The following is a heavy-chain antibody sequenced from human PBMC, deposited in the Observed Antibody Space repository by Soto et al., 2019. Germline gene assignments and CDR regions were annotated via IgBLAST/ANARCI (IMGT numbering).Heavy chain of an antibody. CDR2: ISAYNGNT. CDR1: GYTFTSYG. CDR3: ARDRYEPGRLSDY. V-gene: IGHV1-18*01. D-gene: IGHD3-16*01. J-gene: IGHJ4*02. Sequence: QVQLVQSGAEVKKPGASVKVSCKSSGYTFTSYGISWVRQAPGQGLEWMGWISAYNGNTNYAQKLQGRATMTADTSTSTACMELTSLRSDATAVYYCARDRYEPGRLSDYWGQGTLVTVSS.